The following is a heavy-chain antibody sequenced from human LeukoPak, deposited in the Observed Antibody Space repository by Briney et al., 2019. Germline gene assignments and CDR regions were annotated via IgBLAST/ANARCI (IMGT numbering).Heavy chain of an antibody. Sequence: ASVKVSCKASGYTFTSYAMNWVRQAPGQGLEWMGWISGYKGNTNYAQKFQGRVTMTTDTSTNTAYMELRSLRSDDTAVYYCARGYYDSGGYYYYYYGMDVWGQGTTVTVSS. CDR1: GYTFTSYA. D-gene: IGHD3-22*01. CDR3: ARGYYDSGGYYYYYYGMDV. J-gene: IGHJ6*02. V-gene: IGHV1-18*01. CDR2: ISGYKGNT.